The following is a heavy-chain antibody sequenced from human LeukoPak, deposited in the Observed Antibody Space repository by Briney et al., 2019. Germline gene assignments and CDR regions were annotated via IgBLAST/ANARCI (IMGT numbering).Heavy chain of an antibody. CDR3: ARLIGGVGARRFDF. D-gene: IGHD1-26*01. CDR1: GDSINTGY. V-gene: IGHV4-4*09. J-gene: IGHJ4*02. CDR2: IYNRGRP. Sequence: SSETLSLTCTVSGDSINTGYWNWIRQPPGRELEWIGYIYNRGRPNYNPSHKSRVTISMDTSKNQLSLKMASVTAADTAVYYCARLIGGVGARRFDFWGQGTLVTVSS.